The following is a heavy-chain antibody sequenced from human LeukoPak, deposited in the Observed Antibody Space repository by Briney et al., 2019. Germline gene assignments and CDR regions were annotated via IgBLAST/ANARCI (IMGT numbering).Heavy chain of an antibody. J-gene: IGHJ4*02. CDR2: ISGSGGST. D-gene: IGHD6-6*01. CDR3: AKFASSSSY. V-gene: IGHV3-23*01. Sequence: ETLSLTCAVYGGSFSGYYWSWIRQAPGKGLEWVSAISGSGGSTYYADSVKGRFTISRDNSKNTLYLQMNSLRAEDTAVYYCAKFASSSSYWGQGTLVTVSS. CDR1: GGSFSGYY.